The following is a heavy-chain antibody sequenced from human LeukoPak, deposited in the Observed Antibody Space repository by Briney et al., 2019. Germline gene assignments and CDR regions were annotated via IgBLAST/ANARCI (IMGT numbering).Heavy chain of an antibody. Sequence: PGGSLRLSCAAAGFTFSHYGMHWVREAPGKGLEWVAVIWSDGTNKYYAASVKGRLTFSRVDSDKTVYLQMNSLRPDDTGIYYCARDAQRGFDYSNSLQYWGQGTPVTVST. J-gene: IGHJ4*02. D-gene: IGHD4-11*01. CDR3: ARDAQRGFDYSNSLQY. CDR1: GFTFSHYG. CDR2: IWSDGTNK. V-gene: IGHV3-33*01.